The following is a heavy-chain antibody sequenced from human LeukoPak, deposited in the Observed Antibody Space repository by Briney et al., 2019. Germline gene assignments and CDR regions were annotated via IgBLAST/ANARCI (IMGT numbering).Heavy chain of an antibody. CDR2: IIPIFGTA. CDR3: ARDRGDYGDYGAFDI. J-gene: IGHJ3*02. CDR1: GGTFSSYA. V-gene: IGHV1-69*13. D-gene: IGHD4-17*01. Sequence: GASVKVSCKASGGTFSSYAISWVRQAPGQGLEWMGGIIPIFGTANYAQKFQGRVTITADESTSTAYMELSSLRSEDTAVCYCARDRGDYGDYGAFDIWGQGTMVTVSS.